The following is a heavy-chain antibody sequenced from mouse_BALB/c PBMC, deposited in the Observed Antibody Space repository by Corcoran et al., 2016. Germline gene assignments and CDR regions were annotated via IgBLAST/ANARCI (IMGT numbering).Heavy chain of an antibody. V-gene: IGHV9-3-1*01. D-gene: IGHD2-4*01. Sequence: QIQLVQSGPELKKPGETVKISCKASGYTFTKYGMNWVKQAPGKGLKWMGWINTYTGEPTYADDFKGRFAFFLETSASTVYLKINNLKNEDTSTYFFASYYYDYDGYVMDDWGQGTSVTVSS. J-gene: IGHJ4*01. CDR2: INTYTGEP. CDR3: ASYYYDYDGYVMDD. CDR1: GYTFTKYG.